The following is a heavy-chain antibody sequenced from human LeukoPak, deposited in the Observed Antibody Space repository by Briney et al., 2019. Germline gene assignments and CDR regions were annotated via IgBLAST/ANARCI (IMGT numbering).Heavy chain of an antibody. CDR1: GDSISSYF. V-gene: IGHV4-59*01. J-gene: IGHJ6*04. CDR3: ARDHIRRGCGTNICYPMDV. CDR2: VHDSGST. D-gene: IGHD2-2*01. Sequence: SETLSLTCTVSGDSISSYFWTWIRQSPGKGLEWIGYVHDSGSTNYNPSLESRVTISADTSRNQFSLKLTSVTAADTAVYYCARDHIRRGCGTNICYPMDVWGKGTTVTVSS.